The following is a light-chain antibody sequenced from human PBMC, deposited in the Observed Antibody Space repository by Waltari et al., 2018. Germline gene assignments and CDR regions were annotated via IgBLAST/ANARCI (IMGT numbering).Light chain of an antibody. CDR1: SSDVGGSNF. V-gene: IGLV2-14*03. Sequence: QSALTQPASVSGSPGQSITISCTGTSSDVGGSNFVSWYQHHPGKAPKLMIYDVSKRPSGVSNRFPGSKSGNTASLTISGLQAEDESDYYCSSHTSSSTVVFGGGTKLTVL. CDR2: DVS. J-gene: IGLJ2*01. CDR3: SSHTSSSTVV.